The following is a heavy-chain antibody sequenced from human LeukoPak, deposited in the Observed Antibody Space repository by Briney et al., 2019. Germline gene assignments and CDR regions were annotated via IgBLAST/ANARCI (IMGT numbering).Heavy chain of an antibody. CDR1: GFTFSSYA. Sequence: YPGGSLRLSCAASGFTFSSYAMSWVRQAPGKGLEWVSAISGSGGSTYYADSVKGRFTISRDNSKNTLFLQMNSLRAEDTAVYYCARDYGDYGWFDPWGQGTLVTVSS. D-gene: IGHD4-17*01. CDR2: ISGSGGST. CDR3: ARDYGDYGWFDP. V-gene: IGHV3-23*01. J-gene: IGHJ5*02.